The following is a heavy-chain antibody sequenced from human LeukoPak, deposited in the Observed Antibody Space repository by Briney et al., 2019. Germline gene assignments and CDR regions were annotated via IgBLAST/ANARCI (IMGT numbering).Heavy chain of an antibody. J-gene: IGHJ6*03. V-gene: IGHV1-8*03. D-gene: IGHD6-13*01. CDR3: ARGTYSSSWYSFDYYYYYMDV. CDR1: GYTFTSYD. CDR2: MNPNSGNT. Sequence: GASVKVSCKASGYTFTSYDINWVRQATGQGLEWMGWMNPNSGNTGYAQKFQGRVTITRNTSISTAYMELSSLRSEDTAVYYCARGTYSSSWYSFDYYYYYMDVWGKGTTVTVSS.